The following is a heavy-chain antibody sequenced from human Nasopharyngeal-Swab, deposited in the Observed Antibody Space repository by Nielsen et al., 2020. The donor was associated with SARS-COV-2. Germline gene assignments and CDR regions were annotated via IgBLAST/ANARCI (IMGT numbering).Heavy chain of an antibody. CDR1: GFTFSSND. CDR2: IGAAGGT. CDR3: VKGMPQSGGMDV. J-gene: IGHJ6*03. V-gene: IGHV3-13*01. D-gene: IGHD2-2*01. Sequence: GGSLRLSCTGSGFTFSSNDMHWVRLPRGKGLEWVSAIGAAGGTYYPDSVKGRFTISRENAKNSLYLQMNSLRAEDTAIYYCVKGMPQSGGMDVWGKGTTVSVSS.